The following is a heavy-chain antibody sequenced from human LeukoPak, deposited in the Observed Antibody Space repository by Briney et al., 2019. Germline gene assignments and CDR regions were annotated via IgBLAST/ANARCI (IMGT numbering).Heavy chain of an antibody. J-gene: IGHJ4*02. V-gene: IGHV4-39*02. CDR2: IYHTGSS. Sequence: SETLSLTCTVSGASISNSDFYWAWIRQPPGKGLEWLGSIYHTGSSYSSPPLGSRVTISVDTSNNHFSLNLSSVTAADTAIYFCAKRGSTYLAYYFDDWGQGTLVTVSS. CDR3: AKRGSTYLAYYFDD. CDR1: GASISNSDFY. D-gene: IGHD1-1*01.